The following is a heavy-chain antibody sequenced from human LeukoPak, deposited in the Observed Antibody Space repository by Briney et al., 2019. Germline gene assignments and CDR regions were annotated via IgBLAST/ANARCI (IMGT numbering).Heavy chain of an antibody. V-gene: IGHV1-2*02. CDR2: INPNSGGT. D-gene: IGHD3-9*01. Sequence: ASVKVSCKASGYTFTGYYMHWVRQAPGQGLEWKGWINPNSGGTNYAQKFQGRVTMTRDTSISTAYMELNRLRSDDTAVYYCARDAYDILTGYWHFDYWGQGTLVTVSS. J-gene: IGHJ4*02. CDR1: GYTFTGYY. CDR3: ARDAYDILTGYWHFDY.